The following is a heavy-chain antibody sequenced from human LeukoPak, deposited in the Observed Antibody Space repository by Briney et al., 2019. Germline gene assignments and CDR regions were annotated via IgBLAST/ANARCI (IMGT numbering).Heavy chain of an antibody. CDR3: ARGSPVYYYDSSGLGL. CDR2: IYYSGST. V-gene: IGHV4-31*03. Sequence: SETLSLTCTVSGGSISSGGYYWSWIRQHPGAGLEWIGYIYYSGSTYYNLSLKSRVTISVDTSKNQFSLKLSSVTAADTAVYYCARGSPVYYYDSSGLGLWGQGTLVTVSS. D-gene: IGHD3-22*01. CDR1: GGSISSGGYY. J-gene: IGHJ4*02.